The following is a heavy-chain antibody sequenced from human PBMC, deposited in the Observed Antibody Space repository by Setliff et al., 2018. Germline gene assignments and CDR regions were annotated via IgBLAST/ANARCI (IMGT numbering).Heavy chain of an antibody. CDR2: ITDSGSKI. CDR3: AKDRLFPRY. J-gene: IGHJ4*02. D-gene: IGHD2-21*01. CDR1: DFTFSNSA. V-gene: IGHV3-23*01. Sequence: HPGGSLRLSCVGSDFTFSNSAMSWVRQAPEKGLEWVSTITDSGSKILYVDSVKGRFTISRDNSKNSLYLQMDSLRPEDTAVYYCAKDRLFPRYWGLGTLVTVSS.